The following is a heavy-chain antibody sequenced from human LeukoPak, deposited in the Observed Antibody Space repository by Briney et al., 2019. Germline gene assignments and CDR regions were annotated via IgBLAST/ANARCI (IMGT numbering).Heavy chain of an antibody. CDR1: GGSFSGYS. Sequence: SETLSLTCAVYGGSFSGYSWSWIRQPPGKGLEWIGEINHSGSTNYNPSLKSRVTISVDTSKNQFSLKLSSVTAADTAVYYCARQTRLHIRPLDYWGQGTLVTVSS. CDR2: INHSGST. CDR3: ARQTRLHIRPLDY. V-gene: IGHV4-34*01. D-gene: IGHD4-11*01. J-gene: IGHJ4*02.